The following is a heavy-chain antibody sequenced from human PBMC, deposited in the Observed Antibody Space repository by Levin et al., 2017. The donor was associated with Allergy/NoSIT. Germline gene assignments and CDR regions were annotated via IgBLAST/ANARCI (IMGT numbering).Heavy chain of an antibody. CDR1: GGSFSGYY. D-gene: IGHD3-22*01. CDR3: ARWDSSGYLPFDY. V-gene: IGHV4-34*01. CDR2: INHSGST. Sequence: ASETLSLTCAVYGGSFSGYYWSWIRQPPGKGLEWIGEINHSGSTNYNPSLKSRVTISVDTSKNQFSLKLSSVTAADTAVYYCARWDSSGYLPFDYWGQGTLVTVSS. J-gene: IGHJ4*02.